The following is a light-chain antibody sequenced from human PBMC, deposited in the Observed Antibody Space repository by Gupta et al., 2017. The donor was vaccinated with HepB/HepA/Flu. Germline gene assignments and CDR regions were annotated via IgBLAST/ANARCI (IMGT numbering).Light chain of an antibody. Sequence: QSALTQPASVSGSPGQSITISCTGTSSDVGSYNLVSWYQQHPGKAPKLMIYEVSKRPSGVSNRFSGSKSGNTASLTISGLQAEDEADYYCCSYAGSSTGGAAVFGGGTKLTVL. J-gene: IGLJ7*01. CDR2: EVS. CDR3: CSYAGSSTGGAAV. CDR1: SSDVGSYNL. V-gene: IGLV2-23*02.